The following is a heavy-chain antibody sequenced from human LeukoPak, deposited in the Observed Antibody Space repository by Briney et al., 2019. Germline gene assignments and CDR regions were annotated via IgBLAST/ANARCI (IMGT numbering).Heavy chain of an antibody. D-gene: IGHD6-19*01. J-gene: IGHJ5*02. CDR3: ARPVSGSKNWFDP. CDR1: GFTFSSYE. V-gene: IGHV4-34*01. CDR2: INHSGNT. Sequence: GSLRLSCAASGFTFSSYEMNWVRQAPGKGLEWIGEINHSGNTNYNPSLKSRVTISVDTSKTQFSLKLSSVTAADTAVYYCARPVSGSKNWFDPWGQGTLVTVSS.